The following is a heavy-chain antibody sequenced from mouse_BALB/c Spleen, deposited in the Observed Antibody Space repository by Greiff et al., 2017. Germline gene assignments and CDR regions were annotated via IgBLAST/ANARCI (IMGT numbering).Heavy chain of an antibody. CDR2: ISSGGST. CDR1: GFTFSSYA. Sequence: DVKLVESGGGLVKPGGSLKLSCAASGFTFSSYAMSWVRQTPEKRLEWVASISSGGSTYYPDSVKGRFTISRDNARNILYLQMSSLRSEDTAMYYCARGLADYAMDYWGQGTSVTVSS. CDR3: ARGLADYAMDY. D-gene: IGHD2-10*02. V-gene: IGHV5-6-5*01. J-gene: IGHJ4*01.